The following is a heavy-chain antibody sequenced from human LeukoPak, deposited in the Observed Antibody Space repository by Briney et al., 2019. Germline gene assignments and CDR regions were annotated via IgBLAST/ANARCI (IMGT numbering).Heavy chain of an antibody. CDR3: ARWTNYHAFDI. Sequence: PGGSLRLSCAASGFTFSSSGMHWVRQAPGKGLEWVAIISFDGSKKYYADSVKGRFTISRDNSKNTVYLQMNSLRAEDTAVYYCARWTNYHAFDIWGQGTMVTVSS. CDR2: ISFDGSKK. V-gene: IGHV3-30*03. J-gene: IGHJ3*02. D-gene: IGHD1-7*01. CDR1: GFTFSSSG.